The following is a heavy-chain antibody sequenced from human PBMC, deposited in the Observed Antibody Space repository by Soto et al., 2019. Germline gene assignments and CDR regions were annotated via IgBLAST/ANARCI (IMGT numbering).Heavy chain of an antibody. CDR2: ISYSGST. D-gene: IGHD3-10*01. J-gene: IGHJ5*02. Sequence: SETLSLTCSVSGASITTYYWSWIRQPPGKGLEWIGSISYSGSTKYNPSLESRVMISLDTSKNQFSLRLTSVTAADTALYYCARDWDSSGLFDPWGQGALVTV. CDR3: ARDWDSSGLFDP. V-gene: IGHV4-59*01. CDR1: GASITTYY.